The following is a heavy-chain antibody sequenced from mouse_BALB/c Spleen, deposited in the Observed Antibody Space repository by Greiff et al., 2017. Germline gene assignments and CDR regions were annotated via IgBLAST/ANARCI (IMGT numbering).Heavy chain of an antibody. V-gene: IGHV5-6-4*01. CDR1: GFTFSSYT. J-gene: IGHJ3*01. Sequence: EVKVEESGGGLVKPGGSLKLSCAASGFTFSSYTMSWVRQTPEKRLEWVATISSGGSYTYYPDSVKGRFTISRDNAKNTLYLQMSSLKSEDTAMYYCTSDYYYGSRAWFAYWGQGTLVTVSA. CDR2: ISSGGSYT. D-gene: IGHD1-1*01. CDR3: TSDYYYGSRAWFAY.